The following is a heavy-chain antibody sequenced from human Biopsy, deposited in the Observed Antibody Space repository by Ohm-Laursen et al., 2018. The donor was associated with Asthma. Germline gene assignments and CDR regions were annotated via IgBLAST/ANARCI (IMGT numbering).Heavy chain of an antibody. Sequence: GSLRLSCAAPGFAVSRDHMFWVRQAPGKGLEWVSVIYSGGTSHTADSVRGRFTISRDYSKNTLYLQMHSLRAEDTAVYYCARDSYSSGLYDDFESWGQGTLVTVSS. D-gene: IGHD6-19*01. J-gene: IGHJ4*02. V-gene: IGHV3-53*01. CDR1: GFAVSRDH. CDR2: IYSGGTS. CDR3: ARDSYSSGLYDDFES.